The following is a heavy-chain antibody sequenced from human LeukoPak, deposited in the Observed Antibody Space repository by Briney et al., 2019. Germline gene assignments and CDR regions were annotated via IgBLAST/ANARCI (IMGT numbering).Heavy chain of an antibody. V-gene: IGHV1-69*06. D-gene: IGHD3-22*01. Sequence: GASVKVSCKASGGTFSSYAISWVRQAPGQGLEWMGGIIPIFGTANYAQKFQGRVTITADKSTSTAYMELSSLRSEDTAVYYCARGPSDSSGSYWSRPYYFDSWGQGTLVIVSS. CDR2: IIPIFGTA. CDR1: GGTFSSYA. J-gene: IGHJ4*02. CDR3: ARGPSDSSGSYWSRPYYFDS.